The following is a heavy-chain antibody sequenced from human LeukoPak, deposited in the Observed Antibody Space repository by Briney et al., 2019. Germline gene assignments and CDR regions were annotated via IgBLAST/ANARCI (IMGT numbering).Heavy chain of an antibody. D-gene: IGHD3-10*01. CDR1: GFTFSDYY. Sequence: GGSLRLSCAASGFTFSDYYMSWIRQAPGKGLEWVSYISSSGSTIYYADSVKGRFTISRDNAKNSLYLQMSSLRAEDTALYYCARDHITPGLVVDSWGQGTKVTVSS. CDR2: ISSSGSTI. J-gene: IGHJ3*01. V-gene: IGHV3-11*04. CDR3: ARDHITPGLVVDS.